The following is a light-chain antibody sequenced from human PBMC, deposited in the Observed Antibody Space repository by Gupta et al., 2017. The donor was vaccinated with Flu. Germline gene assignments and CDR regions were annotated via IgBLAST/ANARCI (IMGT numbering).Light chain of an antibody. J-gene: IGLJ1*01. V-gene: IGLV1-51*02. CDR1: SSNIGNTY. CDR3: GTWDGSLSTDV. CDR2: ENN. Sequence: QSVLTQPPSISAAPGQSVTISCSGSSSNIGNTYVSWYQQLPGTAPKLLIYENNKRPSGIPDRFSGSKSGTSAALGITGLQTGDEADYYGGTWDGSLSTDVFGTGTKVTVL.